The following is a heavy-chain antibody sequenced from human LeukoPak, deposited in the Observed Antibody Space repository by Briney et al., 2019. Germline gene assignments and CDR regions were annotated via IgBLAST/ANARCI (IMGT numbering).Heavy chain of an antibody. Sequence: SETPSLTCTVSGGSSSSYYWSWIRQPAGKGLEWIGRIYTSGSTNYNPSLTSRVHMSVDTSKNQFSLKLSSVTAADTAVYSCARGSAAALGWFEPWGQGTLVTVSS. CDR3: ARGSAAALGWFEP. J-gene: IGHJ5*02. CDR2: IYTSGST. V-gene: IGHV4-4*07. D-gene: IGHD3-10*01. CDR1: GGSSSSYY.